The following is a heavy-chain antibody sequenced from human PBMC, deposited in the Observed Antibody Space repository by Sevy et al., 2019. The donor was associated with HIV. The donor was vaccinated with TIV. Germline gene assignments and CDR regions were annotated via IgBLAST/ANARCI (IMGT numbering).Heavy chain of an antibody. CDR1: GFIFSNNA. V-gene: IGHV3-30-3*01. Sequence: GGSLRLSCAASGFIFSNNAMHWVRQAPGKGLEWVTVISYDGINKYYADSVKGRFTISRDNSKNTLYVQMNSLRAEDTAVYYCARDSNSGYYYYYAMDVWGQGTTVTVSS. D-gene: IGHD1-26*01. CDR2: ISYDGINK. CDR3: ARDSNSGYYYYYAMDV. J-gene: IGHJ6*02.